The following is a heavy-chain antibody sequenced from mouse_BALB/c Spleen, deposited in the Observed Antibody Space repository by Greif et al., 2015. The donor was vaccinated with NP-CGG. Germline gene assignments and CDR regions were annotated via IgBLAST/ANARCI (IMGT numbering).Heavy chain of an antibody. CDR3: TRSWDSYYDY. J-gene: IGHJ2*01. CDR2: INPSNGGT. D-gene: IGHD3-3*01. Sequence: VQLQQSGAELVKPGASVKLSCKASGYTFTSYYMYWVKQRPGQGLEWIGEINPSNGGTNFNEKFKGKATLTVDKSSSTAYMQLSSLTSEDDAVYDCTRSWDSYYDYWGQGTTLTDSS. V-gene: IGHV1S81*02. CDR1: GYTFTSYY.